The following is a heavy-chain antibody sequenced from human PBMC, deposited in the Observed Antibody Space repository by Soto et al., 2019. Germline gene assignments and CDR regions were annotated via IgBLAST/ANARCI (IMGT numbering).Heavy chain of an antibody. D-gene: IGHD7-27*01. V-gene: IGHV4-31*03. CDR2: IYHSGST. Sequence: QVQLQESGPGLVKPSQTLSLTCTVSGDSISSGGYFWSWIRQHPGKGLEWIGYIYHSGSTYYNPSLTSRVTISVDTSKNQFSLKLSSVTAADTAVYYCAKTIWGWALDIWGQGTMVTVSS. CDR1: GDSISSGGYF. J-gene: IGHJ3*02. CDR3: AKTIWGWALDI.